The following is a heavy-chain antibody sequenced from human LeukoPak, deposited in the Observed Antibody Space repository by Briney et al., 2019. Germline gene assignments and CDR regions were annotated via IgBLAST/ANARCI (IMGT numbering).Heavy chain of an antibody. CDR2: INPSGGST. J-gene: IGHJ4*02. CDR3: ARDRYCSGGSCYSVSTYFDY. Sequence: ASVKVSCKASGYTFTSYYMHWVRQAPGQGLEWMGIINPSGGSTSYAQKFQGRVTMTRDMSPSTVYMELSSLRSEDTAVYYCARDRYCSGGSCYSVSTYFDYWGQGTLVTVSS. CDR1: GYTFTSYY. V-gene: IGHV1-46*01. D-gene: IGHD2-15*01.